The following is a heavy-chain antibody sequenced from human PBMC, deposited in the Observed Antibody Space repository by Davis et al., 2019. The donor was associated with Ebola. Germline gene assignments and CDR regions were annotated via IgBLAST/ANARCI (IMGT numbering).Heavy chain of an antibody. J-gene: IGHJ3*02. Sequence: MPSETLSLTCTVSGCSISSSSFYWGWIRQPPGKGLEWIGSIYYSGSTYYNPSLKRRVTISVDTSKNQFSLKLSSVTAADTAVYYCARGCRSLGKDAFDIWGQGTMVTVSS. V-gene: IGHV4-39*01. CDR2: IYYSGST. CDR1: GCSISSSSFY. D-gene: IGHD7-27*01. CDR3: ARGCRSLGKDAFDI.